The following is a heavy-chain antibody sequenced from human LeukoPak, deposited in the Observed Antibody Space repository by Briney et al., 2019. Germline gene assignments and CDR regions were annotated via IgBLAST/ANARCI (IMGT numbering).Heavy chain of an antibody. CDR3: ARDKTVDGFDP. J-gene: IGHJ5*02. Sequence: ASVKVSCKASGYTFTYYYMHWVRQAPGQGLELMGWISPCNGNTNYAQNLQGRVTMTTDTSTSTAYMELRSLRSDDTAVYYCARDKTVDGFDPWGQGTLVTVSS. CDR2: ISPCNGNT. D-gene: IGHD1-14*01. CDR1: GYTFTYYY. V-gene: IGHV1-18*04.